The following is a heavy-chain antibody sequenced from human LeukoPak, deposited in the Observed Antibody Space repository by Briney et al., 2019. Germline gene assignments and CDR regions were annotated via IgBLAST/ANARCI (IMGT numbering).Heavy chain of an antibody. Sequence: SETLSLTCTVSGGSISSSSYYWGWLRQPPGKGLEWIRSIYYSGSTYYNPSLKSRVTIFVDTSKNHFSLKLSSVTAADTAVYYCARHNAGYNPHRYMDVWGKGTTVTVSS. CDR3: ARHNAGYNPHRYMDV. V-gene: IGHV4-39*01. CDR1: GGSISSSSYY. CDR2: IYYSGST. J-gene: IGHJ6*03. D-gene: IGHD5-24*01.